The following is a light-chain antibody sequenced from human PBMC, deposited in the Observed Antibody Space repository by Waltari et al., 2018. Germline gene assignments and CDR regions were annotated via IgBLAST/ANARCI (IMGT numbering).Light chain of an antibody. CDR1: QDISRW. V-gene: IGKV1-12*01. J-gene: IGKJ4*01. CDR2: AAF. Sequence: DIQMTQSPSSVSASVGDRVTITCRASQDISRWLGWYHRTPGKAPKFLIYAAFKLHSGVPSRFSGSGSGRDFNLTISSLQPEDFSTYYCQQGNDFPLTFGGGTKVEI. CDR3: QQGNDFPLT.